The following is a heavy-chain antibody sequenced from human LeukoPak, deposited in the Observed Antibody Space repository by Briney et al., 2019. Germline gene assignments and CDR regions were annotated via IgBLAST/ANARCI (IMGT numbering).Heavy chain of an antibody. D-gene: IGHD3-10*01. V-gene: IGHV3-7*01. J-gene: IGHJ6*03. Sequence: PGGSLRLSCAASGFTFSTYTYWMSWVRQAPGKGLEWVANIKQDGSDKYYVDSVKGRFTISRDNAKNSLYLQMNSLRADDTAVYYCARDRGGPFGSFGMDVWGKGTTVTVSS. CDR3: ARDRGGPFGSFGMDV. CDR1: GFTFSTYTYW. CDR2: IKQDGSDK.